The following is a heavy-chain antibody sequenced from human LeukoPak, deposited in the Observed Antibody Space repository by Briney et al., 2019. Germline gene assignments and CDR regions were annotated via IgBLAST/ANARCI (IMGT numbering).Heavy chain of an antibody. CDR3: ARHDSISLTSYFDY. Sequence: KSSETLSLTCTVSGGSISSYYWSWIRQPPGKGLEFIGYIYYSGSSNYNPSLKSRVTISVDPSKNQFSLRLSPVTAADTAVYYCARHDSISLTSYFDYWGQGTLVTVSS. CDR2: IYYSGSS. CDR1: GGSISSYY. D-gene: IGHD1-14*01. J-gene: IGHJ4*02. V-gene: IGHV4-59*08.